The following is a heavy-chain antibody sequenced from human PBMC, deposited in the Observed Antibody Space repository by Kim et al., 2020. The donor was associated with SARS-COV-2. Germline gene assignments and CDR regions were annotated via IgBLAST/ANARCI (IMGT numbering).Heavy chain of an antibody. J-gene: IGHJ5*01. V-gene: IGHV4-39*01. Sequence: SETLSLTCIVSGGSITSSSYYWGWIRQPPGKGPEWIGSIYFDGSTYYNPSPESRIAISVDTSKSRFSLRLASVTAADTGVYYCAGRRYYYDTTALLDTWG. CDR2: IYFDGST. CDR1: GGSITSSSYY. D-gene: IGHD3-22*01. CDR3: AGRRYYYDTTALLDT.